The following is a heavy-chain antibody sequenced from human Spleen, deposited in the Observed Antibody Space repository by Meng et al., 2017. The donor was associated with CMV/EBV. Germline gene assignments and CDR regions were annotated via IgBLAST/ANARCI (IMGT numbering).Heavy chain of an antibody. D-gene: IGHD1-26*01. Sequence: GESLKISCAASGFTVSSNYMSWVRQAPGKGLEWVSVIYSGGSTYYADSVKGRFTISRDNSKNTLYLQMNSLRAEDTAVYYCASSAILDYWGHGTLVTVSS. CDR3: ASSAILDY. V-gene: IGHV3-53*01. CDR1: GFTVSSNY. J-gene: IGHJ4*01. CDR2: IYSGGST.